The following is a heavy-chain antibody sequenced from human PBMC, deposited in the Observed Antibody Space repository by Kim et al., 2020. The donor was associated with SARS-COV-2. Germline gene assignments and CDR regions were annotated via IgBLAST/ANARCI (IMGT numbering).Heavy chain of an antibody. Sequence: YSPALKSRVTVSVDRSKNQFSLKLSSVTAADTAVYYCASGGAGIQGYFDLWGRGTLVTVSS. CDR3: ASGGAGIQGYFDL. D-gene: IGHD3-16*01. J-gene: IGHJ2*01. V-gene: IGHV4-30-2*01.